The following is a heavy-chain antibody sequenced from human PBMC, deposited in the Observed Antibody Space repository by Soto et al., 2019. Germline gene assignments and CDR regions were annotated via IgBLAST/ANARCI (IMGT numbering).Heavy chain of an antibody. D-gene: IGHD6-13*01. CDR1: GGSFSGYY. CDR3: ARSIAAAGTGWFDP. Sequence: TSETLSLTCAVYGGSFSGYYWSWIRQPPGKGLEWIGEINHSGSTNYNPSLKSRVTISVDTSKNQFSLKLSSVTAADTAVYYCARSIAAAGTGWFDPWGQGTLVTDSS. J-gene: IGHJ5*02. CDR2: INHSGST. V-gene: IGHV4-34*01.